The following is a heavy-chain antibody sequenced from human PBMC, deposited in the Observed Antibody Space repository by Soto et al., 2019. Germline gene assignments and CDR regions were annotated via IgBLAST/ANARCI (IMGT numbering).Heavy chain of an antibody. Sequence: EVQGLESGGGLVQPGGSLRLSCAATGFTFSDFAMSWVRQAPGKGLEWVSRIYGGGNGPHYADSVKGRVTICRDNSKNTLYLQMNSLRAEDTAVYYCAKMEGMDPWAYSFDYWGQGTLVTVSS. CDR1: GFTFSDFA. D-gene: IGHD2-2*03. V-gene: IGHV3-23*01. J-gene: IGHJ4*02. CDR2: IYGGGNGP. CDR3: AKMEGMDPWAYSFDY.